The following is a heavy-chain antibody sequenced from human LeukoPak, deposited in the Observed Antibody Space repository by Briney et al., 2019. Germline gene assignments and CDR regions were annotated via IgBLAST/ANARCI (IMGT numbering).Heavy chain of an antibody. CDR2: IAYDGSNK. CDR3: AKEKAIATIDYGLDG. J-gene: IGHJ6*02. Sequence: GRSLRLSCAASGFIFDTYGMLWVRQAPGKGLEWVAVIAYDGSNKVYADSVKGRFTISRDNSKNTLYLQMNRLRGEYTAVYYCAKEKAIATIDYGLDGWGQGSTVTVSS. D-gene: IGHD5-12*01. CDR1: GFIFDTYG. V-gene: IGHV3-30*18.